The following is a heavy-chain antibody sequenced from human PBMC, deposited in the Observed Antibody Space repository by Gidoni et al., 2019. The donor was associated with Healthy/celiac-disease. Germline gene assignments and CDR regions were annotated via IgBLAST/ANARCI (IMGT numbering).Heavy chain of an antibody. V-gene: IGHV1-8*03. J-gene: IGHJ4*02. Sequence: QVQLVQSGAEVKKPGASVKVSCKASGYTFTNYDINWVRQAAGQGLEWMGWMNPDNGNTGYAHNFQGRVTISRNTSISTAYMELSSLRSEDTAVYYCAREGDGKAFDYWGQGTLVTVSS. CDR2: MNPDNGNT. CDR3: AREGDGKAFDY. D-gene: IGHD1-26*01. CDR1: GYTFTNYD.